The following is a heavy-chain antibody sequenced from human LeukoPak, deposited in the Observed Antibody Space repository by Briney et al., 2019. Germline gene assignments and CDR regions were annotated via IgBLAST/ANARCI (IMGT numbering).Heavy chain of an antibody. V-gene: IGHV3-30*18. CDR1: EFTFSNFW. CDR2: ISYDGSNK. CDR3: AKDPYDYGAYGHTDY. Sequence: GGSLRLSCSASEFTFSNFWMSWVRQAPGKGLEWVAVISYDGSNKYYADSVKGRFTISRDNSKNTLYLQMNSLRAEDTAVYYCAKDPYDYGAYGHTDYWGQGTLVTVSS. J-gene: IGHJ4*02. D-gene: IGHD4-17*01.